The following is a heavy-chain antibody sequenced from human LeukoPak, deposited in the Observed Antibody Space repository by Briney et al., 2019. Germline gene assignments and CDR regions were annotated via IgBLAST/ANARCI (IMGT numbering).Heavy chain of an antibody. CDR1: GFTFSRNS. V-gene: IGHV3-30*03. CDR3: VRDRRAVAIYLDY. D-gene: IGHD6-19*01. Sequence: GGSLRLSCAASGFTFSRNSMTWVRQAPGKGLEWVAVVSYDGSIKYYADSVKGRFTISRDNSKNTLSLQMNSLRVEDTAVYYCVRDRRAVAIYLDYRGQGTLVTVSS. CDR2: VSYDGSIK. J-gene: IGHJ4*02.